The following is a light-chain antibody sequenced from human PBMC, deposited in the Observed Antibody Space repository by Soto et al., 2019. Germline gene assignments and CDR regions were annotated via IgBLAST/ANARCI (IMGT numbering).Light chain of an antibody. J-gene: IGLJ2*01. Sequence: QLVLTQPPSASGTPGQRVTISCSGSSSNIGSNTVNWYQQLPGTDPKLLIYSNNNRPSGVPVPNSGSRSGTCASLAISGLESEDEADYYCAAWDDSLNGHVVFGGGTKLTVL. CDR3: AAWDDSLNGHVV. V-gene: IGLV1-44*01. CDR1: SSNIGSNT. CDR2: SNN.